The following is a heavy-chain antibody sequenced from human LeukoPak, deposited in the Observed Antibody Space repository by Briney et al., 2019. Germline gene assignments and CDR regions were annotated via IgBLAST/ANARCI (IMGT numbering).Heavy chain of an antibody. J-gene: IGHJ4*02. V-gene: IGHV1-2*02. CDR3: ARESDSSLTFIDY. Sequence: GASVKVSCKASGYTFTCYYMHWVRQAPGQGLEWMGWINPNSGGTNYAQKFQGRVTMTRDTSISTAYMELSRLRSDDTAVYYCARESDSSLTFIDYWGQGTLVTVSS. CDR2: INPNSGGT. CDR1: GYTFTCYY. D-gene: IGHD4-11*01.